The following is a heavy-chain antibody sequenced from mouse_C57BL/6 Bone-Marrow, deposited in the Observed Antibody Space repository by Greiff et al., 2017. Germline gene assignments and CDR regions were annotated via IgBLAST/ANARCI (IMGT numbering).Heavy chain of an antibody. CDR2: IHPNSGST. V-gene: IGHV1-64*01. Sequence: QVQLQQPGAELVKPGASVKLSCKASGYTFTSYWMHWVKKRPGQGLEWIGMIHPNSGSTNYNEKFKSKATLTVDKSSSTAYMQLSSLTSEDSAVYYCARTRYDDAMDYWGQGTSVTVSS. CDR3: ARTRYDDAMDY. J-gene: IGHJ4*01. CDR1: GYTFTSYW. D-gene: IGHD2-12*01.